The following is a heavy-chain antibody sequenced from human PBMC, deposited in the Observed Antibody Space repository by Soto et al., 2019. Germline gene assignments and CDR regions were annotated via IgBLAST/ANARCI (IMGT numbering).Heavy chain of an antibody. CDR2: TYYRSRWYN. J-gene: IGHJ6*03. CDR1: GDSVSSNSAA. V-gene: IGHV6-1*01. CDR3: AKPPRYMTTVMVRYYYYYYMDV. D-gene: IGHD4-4*01. Sequence: SQTLSLTCVISGDSVSSNSAAWNWIRQSPSRGLEWLGRTYYRSRWYNDYAVSVRSRITVNADTSKNQFSLHLNSVTPEDTAVYYCAKPPRYMTTVMVRYYYYYYMDVWGKGTTVTVSS.